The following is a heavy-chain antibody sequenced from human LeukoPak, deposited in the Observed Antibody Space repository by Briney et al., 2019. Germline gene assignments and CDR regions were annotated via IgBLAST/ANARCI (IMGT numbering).Heavy chain of an antibody. CDR1: GGSISGHY. J-gene: IGHJ4*02. Sequence: SETLSLTCTVSGGSISGHYWSWIRQPPGKGLEWIGFIYTSGSINYNPSLKSRVTISVDTSKNQFSLKLSSVTAADTAVYYCARHGGGSSSWYSVGYWGQGTLVTVSS. CDR2: IYTSGSI. CDR3: ARHGGGSSSWYSVGY. V-gene: IGHV4-4*09. D-gene: IGHD6-13*01.